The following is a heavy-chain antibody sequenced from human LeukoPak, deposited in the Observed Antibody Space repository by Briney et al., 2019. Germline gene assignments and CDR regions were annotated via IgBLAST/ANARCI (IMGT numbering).Heavy chain of an antibody. CDR2: IYYSGST. D-gene: IGHD2-21*02. V-gene: IGHV4-39*01. Sequence: SETLSLTCTVSGGSISSSSYYWGWIRQPPGKGLEWIGSIYYSGSTYYNPSLKSRVTISVDTSKNQFSLKLSSVTAADTAVYYCARQKGGDSYGMDVWGQGTTVTVSS. CDR3: ARQKGGDSYGMDV. CDR1: GGSISSSSYY. J-gene: IGHJ6*02.